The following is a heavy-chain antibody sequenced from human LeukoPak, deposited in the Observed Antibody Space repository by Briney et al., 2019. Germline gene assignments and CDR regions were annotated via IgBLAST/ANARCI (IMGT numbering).Heavy chain of an antibody. CDR3: ARGSLVYDNSGYYYAVFDAFDI. V-gene: IGHV4-34*01. CDR1: GGSFSGYY. J-gene: IGHJ3*02. CDR2: INHSGST. D-gene: IGHD3-22*01. Sequence: SETLSLTCAVYGGSFSGYYWSWIRQPPGKGLEWIGEINHSGSTNHNPSLKSRVTISVDTSKNQFSLKLSSVTAADTAVYYCARGSLVYDNSGYYYAVFDAFDIWGQGTMVTVSS.